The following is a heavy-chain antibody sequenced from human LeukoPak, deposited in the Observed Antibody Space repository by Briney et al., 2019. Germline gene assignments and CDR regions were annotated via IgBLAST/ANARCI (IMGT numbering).Heavy chain of an antibody. V-gene: IGHV3-7*01. CDR3: ARDSITMVRGVIAAFDI. CDR1: GFTFSSYA. D-gene: IGHD3-10*01. Sequence: GGSLRLSCAASGFTFSSYAMSWVRQAPGKGLEWVANIKQDGSEKYYVDSVKGRFTISRDNAKNSLYLQMNSLRAEDTAVYYCARDSITMVRGVIAAFDIWGQGTMVTVSS. CDR2: IKQDGSEK. J-gene: IGHJ3*02.